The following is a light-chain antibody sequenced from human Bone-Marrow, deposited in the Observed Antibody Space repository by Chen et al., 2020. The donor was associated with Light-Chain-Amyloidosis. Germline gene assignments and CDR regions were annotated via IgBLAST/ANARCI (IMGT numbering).Light chain of an antibody. Sequence: SYVLTQPSSVSVAPGQTATIACGGNNIGSTSVHWYQQTPGQAPLLVVYDDSDRPSGSPERLSGYNAGNTATLTISRVEAGDEADYYCQVWDRSSDRPVFGGGTKLTVL. V-gene: IGLV3-21*02. J-gene: IGLJ3*02. CDR2: DDS. CDR3: QVWDRSSDRPV. CDR1: NIGSTS.